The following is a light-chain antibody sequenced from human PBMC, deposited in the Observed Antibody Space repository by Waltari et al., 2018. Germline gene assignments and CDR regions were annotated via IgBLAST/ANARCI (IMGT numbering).Light chain of an antibody. CDR3: GSYTVTNNLYV. Sequence: QSALTQPPSASGSPGPSVTISCTGTGSHVGDFNLVSWYQQRPGKAPKLLMFELNKRPSGVSSRFSGSKSANAASLTISGLQAEDEGDYYCGSYTVTNNLYVFGTGTKVTVL. CDR1: GSHVGDFNL. J-gene: IGLJ1*01. V-gene: IGLV2-8*01. CDR2: ELN.